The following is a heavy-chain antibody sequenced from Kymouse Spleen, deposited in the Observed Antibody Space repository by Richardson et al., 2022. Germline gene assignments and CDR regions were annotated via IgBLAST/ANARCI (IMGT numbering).Heavy chain of an antibody. CDR1: GYTFTSYA. Sequence: QVQLVQSGSELKKPGASVKVSCKASGYTFTSYAMNWVRQAPGQGLEWMGWINTNTGNPTYAQGFTGRFVFSLDTSVSTAYLQICSLKAEDTAVYYCARDEYSSSPGLYYYYYYGMDVWGQGTTVTVSS. D-gene: IGHD6-6*01. J-gene: IGHJ6*02. CDR3: ARDEYSSSPGLYYYYYYGMDV. V-gene: IGHV7-4-1*01. CDR2: INTNTGNP.